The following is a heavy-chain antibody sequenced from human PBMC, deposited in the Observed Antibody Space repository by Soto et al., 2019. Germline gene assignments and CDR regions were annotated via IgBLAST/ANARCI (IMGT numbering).Heavy chain of an antibody. V-gene: IGHV4-30-4*01. Sequence: QVQLQESGPGLVKPSQTLSLTCTVSGGSISSGNYYWSWIRKPPGKGLVWIGYTFYSGNTYYNPYLKSRLTPSVAESRDQCSLKLSSVTAADTALYYGARFIVAVTYHYFDLWGRGTRVTVSS. CDR2: TFYSGNT. D-gene: IGHD2-21*02. CDR3: ARFIVAVTYHYFDL. CDR1: GGSISSGNYY. J-gene: IGHJ2*01.